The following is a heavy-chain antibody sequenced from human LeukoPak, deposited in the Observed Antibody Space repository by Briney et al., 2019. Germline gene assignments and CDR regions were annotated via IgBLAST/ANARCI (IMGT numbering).Heavy chain of an antibody. CDR3: ARMNRRSPPRPGWFDP. V-gene: IGHV4-34*01. J-gene: IGHJ5*02. Sequence: SETLSLTCAVYGGSFSGYYWSWIRQPPGKGLEWIGEINHSGSTNYNPSLKSRVTISVDTSKNQFSLKLSSVTAADTAVYYCARMNRRSPPRPGWFDPWGQGTLVTVSS. CDR1: GGSFSGYY. D-gene: IGHD1-14*01. CDR2: INHSGST.